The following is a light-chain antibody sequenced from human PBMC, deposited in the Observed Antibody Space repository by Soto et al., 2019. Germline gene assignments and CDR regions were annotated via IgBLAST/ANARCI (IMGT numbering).Light chain of an antibody. J-gene: IGLJ3*02. CDR3: QSYDSSFSGWV. V-gene: IGLV1-40*01. CDR2: GNS. CDR1: SSNIGAGYG. Sequence: QSVLTQPPSVSGAPGQRVTISCTGSSSNIGAGYGVHWYQQLPGTAPKLLIYGNSNRPSGVPDRFSGSKSGTSASLAITGLQAEDEADYYCQSYDSSFSGWVFGGGTKLTVL.